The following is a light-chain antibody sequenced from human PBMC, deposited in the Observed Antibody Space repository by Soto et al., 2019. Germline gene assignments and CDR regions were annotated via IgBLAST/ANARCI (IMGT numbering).Light chain of an antibody. V-gene: IGKV1-5*01. CDR2: DDS. CDR1: HSIRTW. Sequence: DIHMTQSPSTLSASVGDRVTITCRASHSIRTWLAWYQQRPGRAPKLLIYDDSSLESGVPSRFSGSRSGTEFTLTIGSLQPDDFATYYCQQYNAYSYTFGQGTKLEIK. J-gene: IGKJ2*01. CDR3: QQYNAYSYT.